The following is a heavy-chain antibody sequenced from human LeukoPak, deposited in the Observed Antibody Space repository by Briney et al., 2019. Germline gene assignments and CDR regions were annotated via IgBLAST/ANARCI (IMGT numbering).Heavy chain of an antibody. Sequence: GGSLRLSCAASGFTFSDYFMSWVRQAPGKGLEWVANIKQDGSEKYYVDSVKGRFTISRDNAKNSLYLQMNSLRAEDTAVYYCARTPLDYYYGMDVWGQGTTVTVSS. CDR2: IKQDGSEK. CDR1: GFTFSDYF. V-gene: IGHV3-7*03. CDR3: ARTPLDYYYGMDV. J-gene: IGHJ6*02.